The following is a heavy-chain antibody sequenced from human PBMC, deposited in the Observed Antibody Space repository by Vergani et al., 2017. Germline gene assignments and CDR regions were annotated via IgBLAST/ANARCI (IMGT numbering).Heavy chain of an antibody. D-gene: IGHD1-14*01. J-gene: IGHJ4*02. V-gene: IGHV1-2*02. CDR2: INHNSGGT. CDR1: GYTFTDYF. Sequence: QVQLVQSGAEVKKPGASVTVSCKASGYTFTDYFMHWVRQAPGQGLEWMGWINHNSGGTNYAQKFQGRVTMTRDTYISTTYMELSNLRSDATAVYYCARVGTSSNRDYFDYWGQGTLVTVAS. CDR3: ARVGTSSNRDYFDY.